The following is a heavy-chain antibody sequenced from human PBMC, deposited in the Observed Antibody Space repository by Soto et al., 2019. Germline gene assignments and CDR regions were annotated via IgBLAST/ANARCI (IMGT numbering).Heavy chain of an antibody. CDR3: ARDPQDSSSWGRAGFDY. J-gene: IGHJ4*02. CDR1: GYTFTSYG. V-gene: IGHV1-18*01. CDR2: ISAYNGNT. D-gene: IGHD6-13*01. Sequence: ASVKVSCKASGYTFTSYGISWVRQAPGQGLEWMGWISAYNGNTNYAQRLQGRVTMTTDTSTSTAYMELRSLRSDDTAVYYCARDPQDSSSWGRAGFDYWGQGTMVTVSS.